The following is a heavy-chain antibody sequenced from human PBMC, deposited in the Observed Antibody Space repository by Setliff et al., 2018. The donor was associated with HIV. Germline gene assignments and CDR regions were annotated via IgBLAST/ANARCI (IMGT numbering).Heavy chain of an antibody. D-gene: IGHD2-21*02. CDR1: GGSISNYY. V-gene: IGHV4-59*08. Sequence: LSLTCTVSGGSISNYYRSWIRQPPGKGLEWIGCGYYSGITHCDPSLKSRVSISVDASKNQFSLRLNSVTVADTAVYFCARSSRGSLRDLDYWGPGTLVTVSS. CDR3: ARSSRGSLRDLDY. CDR2: GYYSGIT. J-gene: IGHJ4*02.